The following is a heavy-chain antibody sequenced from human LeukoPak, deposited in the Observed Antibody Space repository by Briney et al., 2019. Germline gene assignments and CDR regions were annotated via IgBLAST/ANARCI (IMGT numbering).Heavy chain of an antibody. CDR2: ISSDGSNT. Sequence: GGSLRLSCAASGFTFSSYVMHWVRQAPGKGLEWVAVISSDGSNTYYADSVKGRFTSSRDNSKNTLYLQMNSLRAKDTALYYCVRDCPMIVGADSFDIWGQGTMVTVS. CDR3: VRDCPMIVGADSFDI. J-gene: IGHJ3*02. CDR1: GFTFSSYV. V-gene: IGHV3-30*04. D-gene: IGHD3-22*01.